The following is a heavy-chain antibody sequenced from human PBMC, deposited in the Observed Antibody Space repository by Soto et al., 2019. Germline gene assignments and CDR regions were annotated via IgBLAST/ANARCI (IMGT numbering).Heavy chain of an antibody. V-gene: IGHV1-18*01. D-gene: IGHD2-15*01. Sequence: QVQLVQSGAEVKKPGASVKVSCKASGYTFTSYGISWVRQAPGQGREWMGWISAYNGNTNYAQKPQGRVTMTTDTTTSTAYMELRSLRSDDTAVYYCARGDGSGGSCYSSDYWGQGTLVTVSS. CDR1: GYTFTSYG. J-gene: IGHJ4*02. CDR3: ARGDGSGGSCYSSDY. CDR2: ISAYNGNT.